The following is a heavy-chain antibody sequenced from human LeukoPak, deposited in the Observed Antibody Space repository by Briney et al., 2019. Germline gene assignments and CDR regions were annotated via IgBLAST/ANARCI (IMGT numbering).Heavy chain of an antibody. CDR1: GYSFTSYW. CDR3: ARRYSSSWVYYFDY. V-gene: IGHV5-51*01. CDR2: IYPGDSDT. D-gene: IGHD6-13*01. J-gene: IGHJ4*02. Sequence: GESLKISCKGSGYSFTSYWIGWVRRMPGKGLEWMGIIYPGDSDTRYSPSFQGQVTISADKSISTAYLQWSSLKAPDTAMYYCARRYSSSWVYYFDYWGQGTLVTVSS.